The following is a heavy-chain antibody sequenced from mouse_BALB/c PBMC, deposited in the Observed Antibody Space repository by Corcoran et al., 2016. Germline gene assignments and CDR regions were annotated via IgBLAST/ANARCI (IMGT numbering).Heavy chain of an antibody. J-gene: IGHJ3*01. D-gene: IGHD3-3*01. Sequence: QVQLQQSAAELARPGASVKMSYKASGYTFTSYTMHWVKQRPGQGLEWIGYINPSSGYTEYNQKFKDKTTLTADKSSSTAYMQLSSLTSEDSAVYYCARRGGTEFAYWGQGTLVTVSA. CDR3: ARRGGTEFAY. V-gene: IGHV1-4*02. CDR2: INPSSGYT. CDR1: GYTFTSYT.